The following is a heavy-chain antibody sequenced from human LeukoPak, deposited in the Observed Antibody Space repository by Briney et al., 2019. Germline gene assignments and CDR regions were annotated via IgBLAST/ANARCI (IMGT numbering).Heavy chain of an antibody. Sequence: GGSLRLSCAASGLIFSKYWMTWVRQAPGKGLEWVASIKPDGREKYYLDSVKGRFTISRDNARDSLYLQLNSLRAEDTAVYYCAELGITMIGGVWGKGTTVTISS. CDR2: IKPDGREK. CDR1: GLIFSKYW. D-gene: IGHD3-10*02. V-gene: IGHV3-7*01. J-gene: IGHJ6*04. CDR3: AELGITMIGGV.